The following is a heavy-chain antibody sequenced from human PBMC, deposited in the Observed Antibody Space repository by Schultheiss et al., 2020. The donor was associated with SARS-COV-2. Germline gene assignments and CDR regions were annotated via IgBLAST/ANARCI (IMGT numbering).Heavy chain of an antibody. CDR2: ISWNSGSI. CDR3: AKGRYYDSSGYFGYFDY. V-gene: IGHV3-9*01. Sequence: GGSLRLSCAASGFTFDDYAMHWVRQAPGKGLEWVSGISWNSGSIGYADSVKGRFTISRDNAKNSLYLQMNSLRAEDTAVYYCAKGRYYDSSGYFGYFDYWGQGTLVTVSS. CDR1: GFTFDDYA. J-gene: IGHJ4*02. D-gene: IGHD3-22*01.